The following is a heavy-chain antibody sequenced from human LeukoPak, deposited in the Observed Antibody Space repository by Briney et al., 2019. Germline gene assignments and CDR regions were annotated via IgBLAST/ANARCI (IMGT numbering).Heavy chain of an antibody. J-gene: IGHJ4*02. V-gene: IGHV4-59*08. D-gene: IGHD1-26*01. CDR3: ARYKELGAIEYYFDY. Sequence: PSETLSLTCTVSGGSISSYYWSWIRQPPGKGLEWIGYIYYSGSTNYNPSLKSRVTISVDTSKNQFSLKLSSVTAADTAVYYCARYKELGAIEYYFDYWGQGTLVTVSS. CDR2: IYYSGST. CDR1: GGSISSYY.